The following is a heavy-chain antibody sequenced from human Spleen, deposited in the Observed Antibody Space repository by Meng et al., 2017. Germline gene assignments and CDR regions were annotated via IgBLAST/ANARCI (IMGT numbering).Heavy chain of an antibody. Sequence: QVPLQQWVAGLLKPSETLSLTCAVYGGSFSGYYWSWIRQPPGKGLEWIGEINHSGSTNYNPSLKSRVTISVDTSKNQFSLKLSSVTAADTAVYYCARGGDIVATITLDYWGQGTLVTVSS. V-gene: IGHV4-34*01. CDR1: GGSFSGYY. D-gene: IGHD5-12*01. CDR2: INHSGST. CDR3: ARGGDIVATITLDY. J-gene: IGHJ4*02.